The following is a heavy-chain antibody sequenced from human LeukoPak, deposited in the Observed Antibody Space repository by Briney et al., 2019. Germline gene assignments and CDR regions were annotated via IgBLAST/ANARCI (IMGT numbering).Heavy chain of an antibody. Sequence: SETLSLTCAVYGGSFSGYYWSWIRQPPGKGLEWIGEINHSGSTNYNPSLKSRVTISVDTSKNQFSLKLSSVTAADTAVYYCARLSPYGGNSGADYWGQGTLVTVSS. V-gene: IGHV4-34*01. CDR2: INHSGST. D-gene: IGHD4-23*01. CDR3: ARLSPYGGNSGADY. J-gene: IGHJ4*02. CDR1: GGSFSGYY.